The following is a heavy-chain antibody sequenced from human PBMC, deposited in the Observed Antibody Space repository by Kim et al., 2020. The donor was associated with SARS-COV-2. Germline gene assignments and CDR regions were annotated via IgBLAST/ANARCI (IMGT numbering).Heavy chain of an antibody. D-gene: IGHD6-6*01. CDR2: ISYDGSNK. V-gene: IGHV3-30*04. CDR1: GFTFSSYA. J-gene: IGHJ4*02. Sequence: GGSLRLSCAASGFTFSSYAMHWVRQAPGKGLEWVAVISYDGSNKYYADSVKGRFTISRDNSKNTLYLQMNSLRAEDTAVYYCARAPTIEYSSSSFWGQGTLVTVSS. CDR3: ARAPTIEYSSSSF.